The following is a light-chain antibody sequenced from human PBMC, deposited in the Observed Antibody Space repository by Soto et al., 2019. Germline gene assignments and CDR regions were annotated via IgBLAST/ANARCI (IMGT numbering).Light chain of an antibody. Sequence: QSVLTQPASVSGSPGQSITISCTGTNSDVGYYNYVSWYQQHPGKAPKLIIYEVTNRPSGASNRFSGSKSGNTASLTISGLQPEDEADYYCGTWDSNSYVFGTGTKVTVL. CDR3: GTWDSNSYV. CDR1: NSDVGYYNY. V-gene: IGLV2-14*01. J-gene: IGLJ1*01. CDR2: EVT.